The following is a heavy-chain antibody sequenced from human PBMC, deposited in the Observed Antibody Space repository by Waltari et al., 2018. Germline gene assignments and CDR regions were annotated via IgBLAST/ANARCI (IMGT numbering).Heavy chain of an antibody. J-gene: IGHJ4*02. CDR1: GGSISSGSYY. Sequence: QVQLQESGPGLVKPSQTLSLTCTVSGGSISSGSYYWSWIRQPAGKGLEWIGRIYTSGSTNYNPSLKSRVTISVDTSKNQFSLKLSSVTAADTAVYYCARGPPPDRIYYFDYWGQGTLVTVSS. CDR2: IYTSGST. CDR3: ARGPPPDRIYYFDY. V-gene: IGHV4-61*02.